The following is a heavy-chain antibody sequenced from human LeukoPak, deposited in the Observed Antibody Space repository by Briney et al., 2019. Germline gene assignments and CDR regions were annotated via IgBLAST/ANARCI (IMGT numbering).Heavy chain of an antibody. Sequence: ASVKVSCKASGYTFTSYYMHWVRQAPGQGLEWMGWINPNSGGTNYAQKFQGRVTMTRDTSISTAYMELSRLRSDDTAVYYCARDGYSYGRSFDYWGQGTLVTVSS. CDR2: INPNSGGT. CDR1: GYTFTSYY. D-gene: IGHD5-18*01. J-gene: IGHJ4*02. V-gene: IGHV1-2*02. CDR3: ARDGYSYGRSFDY.